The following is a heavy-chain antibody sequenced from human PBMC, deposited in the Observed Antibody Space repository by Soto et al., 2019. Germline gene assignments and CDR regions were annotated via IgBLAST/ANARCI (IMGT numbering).Heavy chain of an antibody. CDR3: ARRGSGSYYDY. Sequence: EVQLLESGGGLVQPGGSLRLSCAASGFTFSSYAMSWVRQAPGKGLEWVSVISGSGDSTYYADSVKGRFTISRDNSKNTLYLQMNILRADDTAGYYCARRGSGSYYDYWGQGTLVTVSS. CDR2: ISGSGDST. D-gene: IGHD1-26*01. CDR1: GFTFSSYA. J-gene: IGHJ4*02. V-gene: IGHV3-23*01.